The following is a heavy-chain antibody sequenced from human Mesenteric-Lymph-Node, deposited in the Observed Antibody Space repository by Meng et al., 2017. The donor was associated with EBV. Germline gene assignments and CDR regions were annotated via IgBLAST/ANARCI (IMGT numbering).Heavy chain of an antibody. D-gene: IGHD4-23*01. V-gene: IGHV7-4-1*02. CDR2: INTNSGNP. J-gene: IGHJ4*02. Sequence: QVQLVQSGSELKKPGASVKVSCKASGYIFTDYMMDWGRQAPGQGPEWLGWINTNSGNPTYAQGFTGRFVFSLDTSVSTAYMQISNLKAEDTAVYYCARADDYGGNPDNWGQGTLVTVSS. CDR3: ARADDYGGNPDN. CDR1: GYIFTDYM.